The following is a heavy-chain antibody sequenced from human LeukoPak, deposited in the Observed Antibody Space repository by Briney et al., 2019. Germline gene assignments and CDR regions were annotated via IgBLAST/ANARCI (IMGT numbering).Heavy chain of an antibody. Sequence: GGSLRLSCAASGVTFSSYSMNWVRQAPGKGLEWVSSISSSSSYIYYADSVKGRFTISRDNAKNSLYLQMNSLTAEDTAVYFCARGEIYNTGWCPLDYWGQGALVTVSS. CDR3: ARGEIYNTGWCPLDY. CDR2: ISSSSSYI. J-gene: IGHJ4*02. CDR1: GVTFSSYS. D-gene: IGHD6-19*01. V-gene: IGHV3-21*01.